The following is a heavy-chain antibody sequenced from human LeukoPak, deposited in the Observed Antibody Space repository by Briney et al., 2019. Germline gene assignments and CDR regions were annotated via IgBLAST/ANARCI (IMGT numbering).Heavy chain of an antibody. J-gene: IGHJ3*02. D-gene: IGHD3-10*01. V-gene: IGHV4-31*03. CDR1: GSSISSGGYY. CDR2: IYYSGST. CDR3: ARDFYGSGSRPGAFDI. Sequence: PSETLSLTCTVSGSSISSGGYYWSWIRQHPGKGLEWIGYIYYSGSTYYNPSLKSRVTISVDTSKNQFSLKLSSVTAADTAVYYCARDFYGSGSRPGAFDIWGQGTMVTVSS.